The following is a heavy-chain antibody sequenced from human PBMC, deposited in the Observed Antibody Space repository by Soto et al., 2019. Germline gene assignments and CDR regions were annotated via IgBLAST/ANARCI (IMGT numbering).Heavy chain of an antibody. Sequence: GGSLRLSCAASGFTFSDSAMSWVRLAPGTGLEWVSTINPTGTNTHYADSAKGRFTISRDNSRNTVDLQMNSLRAADTALYYCVSWVSDHFDYWGQGTPVPVSS. V-gene: IGHV3-23*05. J-gene: IGHJ4*02. CDR2: INPTGTNT. D-gene: IGHD3-16*01. CDR1: GFTFSDSA. CDR3: VSWVSDHFDY.